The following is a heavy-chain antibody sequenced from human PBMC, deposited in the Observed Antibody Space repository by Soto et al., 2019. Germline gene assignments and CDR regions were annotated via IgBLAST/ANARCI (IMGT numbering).Heavy chain of an antibody. V-gene: IGHV4-38-2*01. CDR1: GYSISTGCY. D-gene: IGHD3-22*01. CDR3: ARSSYYDTSGYRNWLDP. CDR2: IYHSGST. Sequence: SATRFRTCSVSGYSISTGCYWGWIRQPPGKGREWIGSIYHSGSTYYNPSLKSRVTISVDTSKNQFSLNLSPVTAADTAVYYCARSSYYDTSGYRNWLDPWGQGTLVTVSS. J-gene: IGHJ5*02.